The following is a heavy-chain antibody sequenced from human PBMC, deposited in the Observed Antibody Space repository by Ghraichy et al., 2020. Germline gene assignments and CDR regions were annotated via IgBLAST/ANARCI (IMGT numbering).Heavy chain of an antibody. Sequence: GGSLRLSCAASGFTFSSDNMNWVRQAPGKGLEWISWISYSGGTVYFADSVRGRFTLSRDNAKNSLYLQMNSLRDEDTAVYCCVADSVFAFHIWGQGTMVTVSS. CDR1: GFTFSSDN. CDR2: ISYSGGTV. V-gene: IGHV3-48*02. CDR3: VADSVFAFHI. D-gene: IGHD3-3*01. J-gene: IGHJ3*02.